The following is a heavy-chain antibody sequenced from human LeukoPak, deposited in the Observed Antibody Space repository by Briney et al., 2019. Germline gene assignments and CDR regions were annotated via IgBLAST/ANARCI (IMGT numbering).Heavy chain of an antibody. J-gene: IGHJ6*02. CDR1: GFTFSSYS. CDR3: ARDWSPENYYYGMDV. CDR2: ISSSSSTI. V-gene: IGHV3-48*04. Sequence: PGGSLRLSCAASGFTFSSYSMNWVRQAPGKGLEWVSCISSSSSTIYYADSVKGRFTISRDNAKNSLYLQMNSLRAEDTAVYYCARDWSPENYYYGMDVWGQGTTVTVSS.